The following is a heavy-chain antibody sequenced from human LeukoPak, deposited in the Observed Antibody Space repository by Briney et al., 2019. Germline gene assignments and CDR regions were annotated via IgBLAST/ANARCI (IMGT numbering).Heavy chain of an antibody. CDR2: ISAGGGST. CDR1: GFTFSSYA. CDR3: ARGRYYYGSDFDY. V-gene: IGHV3-23*01. Sequence: GGSLRLSCAASGFTFSSYAMSWVRQAPGKGLECVSGISAGGGSTYYADSVKGRLTVSRDNSKNTLYLQMNSLRAEDTAVYYCARGRYYYGSDFDYWGQGTLVTVSS. J-gene: IGHJ4*02. D-gene: IGHD3-10*01.